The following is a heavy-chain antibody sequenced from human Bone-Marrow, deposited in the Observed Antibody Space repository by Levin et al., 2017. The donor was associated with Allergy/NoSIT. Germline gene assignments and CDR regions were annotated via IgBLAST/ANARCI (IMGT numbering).Heavy chain of an antibody. D-gene: IGHD2-21*01. CDR1: GFTFSRHD. V-gene: IGHV3-30*03. J-gene: IGHJ4*02. CDR3: ASKFRDDYDY. Sequence: TGGSLRLSCTASGFTFSRHDMHWVRQAPGKGLEWVAVISSDGSRENYGDSVKGRFTISRDDSKNTLYLQMNSLRDEDTAVYYCASKFRDDYDYWGQGTLVTVSS. CDR2: ISSDGSRE.